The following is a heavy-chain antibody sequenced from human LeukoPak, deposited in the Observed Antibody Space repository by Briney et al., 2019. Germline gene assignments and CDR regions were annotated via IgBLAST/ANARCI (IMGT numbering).Heavy chain of an antibody. CDR1: GYTFTDYY. J-gene: IGHJ5*02. CDR3: ARAPLVPREGLRSAMAFDP. D-gene: IGHD3-3*01. Sequence: ASVKVSCKVSGYTFTDYYMHWVQQAPGKGLEWMGLVDPEDGETIYAEKFQGRVTITADTSTDTAYMELSSLRSEDTAVYYCARAPLVPREGLRSAMAFDPWGQGTLVTVSS. CDR2: VDPEDGET. V-gene: IGHV1-69-2*01.